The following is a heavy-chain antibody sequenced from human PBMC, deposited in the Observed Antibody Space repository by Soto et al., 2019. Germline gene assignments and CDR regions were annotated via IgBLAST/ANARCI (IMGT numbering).Heavy chain of an antibody. J-gene: IGHJ5*02. V-gene: IGHV3-11*01. CDR1: GFTFSDYY. CDR3: ARVDQALDYGGNFHWFDP. CDR2: ISSSGSTI. D-gene: IGHD4-17*01. Sequence: PGGSLRLSCAASGFTFSDYYMSWIRQAPGKGLEWVSYISSSGSTIYYADSVKGRFTISRDNAKNSLYLQMNSLRAEDTAVYYCARVDQALDYGGNFHWFDPWGQGTLVTVSS.